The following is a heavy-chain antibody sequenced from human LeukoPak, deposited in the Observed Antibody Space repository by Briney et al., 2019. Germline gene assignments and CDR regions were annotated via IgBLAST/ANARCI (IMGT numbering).Heavy chain of an antibody. CDR3: ARYEGSYDSSGYLDY. Sequence: SSETLSLTCTVSGGSISSSSYYWGWIRQPPGKGLERIGSIYYRGSTYYNPSLNSRVTITVDNSKNQFSLKLSSVPAADTAVYYCARYEGSYDSSGYLDYWGQGTLVTVSS. D-gene: IGHD3-22*01. CDR2: IYYRGST. CDR1: GGSISSSSYY. J-gene: IGHJ4*02. V-gene: IGHV4-39*01.